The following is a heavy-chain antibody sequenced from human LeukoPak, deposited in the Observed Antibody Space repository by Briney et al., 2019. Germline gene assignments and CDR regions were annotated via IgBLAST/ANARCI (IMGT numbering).Heavy chain of an antibody. D-gene: IGHD1-26*01. CDR3: ARGTSYSGSTGGGFDY. J-gene: IGHJ4*02. CDR2: MNPNSGNT. Sequence: ASVKVSCKASGYTFTSYDINWVRQATGQGLEWMGWMNPNSGNTGYAQKFQGRVTMTRITSISTAYMELSSLRSEDTAVYYCARGTSYSGSTGGGFDYWGQGTLVTVSS. V-gene: IGHV1-8*01. CDR1: GYTFTSYD.